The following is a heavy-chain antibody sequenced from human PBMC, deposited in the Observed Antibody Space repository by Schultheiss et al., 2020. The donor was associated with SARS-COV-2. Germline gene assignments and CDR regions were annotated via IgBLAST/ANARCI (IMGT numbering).Heavy chain of an antibody. CDR1: GYTFSNYY. D-gene: IGHD3-22*01. V-gene: IGHV1-2*06. CDR2: INPKTGAT. CDR3: ARDRDYYE. Sequence: ASVKVSCKTSGYTFSNYYMHWVRQAPGQGLEWMGRINPKTGATNYAQKFQARVTMTRETFITTAYMELSGLRSDDTAVYYCARDRDYYEWGQGTLVTVSS. J-gene: IGHJ4*02.